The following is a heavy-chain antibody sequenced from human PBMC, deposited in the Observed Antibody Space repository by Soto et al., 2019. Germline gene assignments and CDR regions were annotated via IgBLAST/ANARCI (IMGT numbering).Heavy chain of an antibody. D-gene: IGHD3-3*01. CDR3: ARDCGITIFGVAARAFDI. CDR1: GGTFSSYA. V-gene: IGHV1-69*13. Sequence: SVKVSCKASGGTFSSYAISWVRQAPGQGLEWMGGIIPIFGTANYAQKFQGRFTITADESTSTAYMELSSLRSEDTPVYYCARDCGITIFGVAARAFDIWGQGTMVTVSS. CDR2: IIPIFGTA. J-gene: IGHJ3*02.